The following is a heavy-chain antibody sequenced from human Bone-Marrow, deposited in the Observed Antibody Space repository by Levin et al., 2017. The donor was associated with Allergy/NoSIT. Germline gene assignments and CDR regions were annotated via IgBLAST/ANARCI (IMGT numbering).Heavy chain of an antibody. CDR2: ISWNSGSI. D-gene: IGHD2-2*01. CDR3: AKDISGGGYCSSISCFPLGMDV. Sequence: SLKISCAASGFTFDDYAMHWVRQAPGKGLEWVSEISWNSGSIGYADSVKGRFTISRDNAKNSLYLQMNSLRAEDTALYYCAKDISGGGYCSSISCFPLGMDVWGQGTTVTVSS. CDR1: GFTFDDYA. V-gene: IGHV3-9*01. J-gene: IGHJ6*02.